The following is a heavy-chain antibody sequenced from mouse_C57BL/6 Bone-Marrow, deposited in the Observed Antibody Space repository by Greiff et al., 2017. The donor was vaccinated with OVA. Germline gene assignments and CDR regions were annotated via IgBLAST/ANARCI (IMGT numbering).Heavy chain of an antibody. D-gene: IGHD2-14*01. CDR2: IWSGGST. V-gene: IGHV2-2*01. CDR1: GFSLTSYG. CDR3: ARGGTPGAY. J-gene: IGHJ3*01. Sequence: QVQLKESGPGLVQPSQILSITCTVSGFSLTSYGVHWVRQSPGKGLEWLGVIWSGGSTDYNAAFISRLSISKDNSKSQVFFKMNSLQADDTAIYYCARGGTPGAYWGQGTLVTVSA.